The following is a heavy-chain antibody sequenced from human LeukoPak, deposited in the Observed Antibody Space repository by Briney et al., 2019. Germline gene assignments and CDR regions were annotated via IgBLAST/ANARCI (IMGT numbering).Heavy chain of an antibody. D-gene: IGHD3-9*01. CDR3: ARESYFDWFGIDY. J-gene: IGHJ4*02. Sequence: GGSLRLSCAASGFTFSSYWMSWVRQAPGKGLEWVANIKQDGSEKYYVDSVKGRFTISRDNAKNSLYLQMNSLRAEDTAVYYCARESYFDWFGIDYWGQGTLVTVSS. CDR2: IKQDGSEK. CDR1: GFTFSSYW. V-gene: IGHV3-7*03.